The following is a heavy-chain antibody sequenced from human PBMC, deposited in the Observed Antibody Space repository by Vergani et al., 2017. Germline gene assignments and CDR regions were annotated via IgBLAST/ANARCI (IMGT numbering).Heavy chain of an antibody. CDR2: INHSGST. CDR3: AREGGRGAILRRYYFDY. J-gene: IGHJ4*02. D-gene: IGHD3-10*01. Sequence: QVQLQQWGAGLLKPSETLSLTCAVYGGSFSGYYWSWIRQPPGKGLEWIGEINHSGSTNYNPSLKSRVTISVDTSKNQFSLKLSSVTAADTAVYYYAREGGRGAILRRYYFDYWGQGTLVTVSS. V-gene: IGHV4-34*01. CDR1: GGSFSGYY.